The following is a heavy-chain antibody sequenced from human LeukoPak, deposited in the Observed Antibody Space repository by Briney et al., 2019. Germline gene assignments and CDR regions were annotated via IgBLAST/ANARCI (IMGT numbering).Heavy chain of an antibody. CDR1: GYTFTSYD. CDR3: ARGMGIHDLDY. V-gene: IGHV1-8*01. J-gene: IGHJ4*02. CDR2: MNPNSANT. D-gene: IGHD6-13*01. Sequence: GASVKVSCKASGYTFTSYDINWVRQAPGQGLEWMGWMNPNSANTGYAQKFQGRVTMTRNTSVSTAYMELSSLKSEDTAVYYCARGMGIHDLDYWGQGTLVSVSS.